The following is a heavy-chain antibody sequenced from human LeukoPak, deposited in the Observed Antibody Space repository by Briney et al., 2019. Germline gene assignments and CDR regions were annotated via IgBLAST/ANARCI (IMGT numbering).Heavy chain of an antibody. J-gene: IGHJ4*02. V-gene: IGHV4-39*07. CDR2: IYYSGST. CDR1: GGSISSSSYY. CDR3: ASPDPVQYSSSWYGFDY. D-gene: IGHD6-13*01. Sequence: PSETLSLTCTVSGGSISSSSYYWGWIRQPPGKGLEWIGSIYYSGSTYYNPSLKSRVTISVDTSKNQFSLKLSSVTAADTAVYYCASPDPVQYSSSWYGFDYWGQGTLVTVSS.